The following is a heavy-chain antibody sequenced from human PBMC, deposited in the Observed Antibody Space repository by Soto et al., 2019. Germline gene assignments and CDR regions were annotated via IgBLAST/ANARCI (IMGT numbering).Heavy chain of an antibody. CDR3: ARGHYDFWSGYYSANWFDP. V-gene: IGHV1-8*01. CDR2: MNPNSGNT. Sequence: ASVKVSCKASGYTFTSYDINWVRQATGQGLEWMGWMNPNSGNTGYAQKFQGRVTMTRNTSISTAYMELSSLRSEDTAVYYCARGHYDFWSGYYSANWFDPWGQGTLVTVSS. J-gene: IGHJ5*02. D-gene: IGHD3-3*01. CDR1: GYTFTSYD.